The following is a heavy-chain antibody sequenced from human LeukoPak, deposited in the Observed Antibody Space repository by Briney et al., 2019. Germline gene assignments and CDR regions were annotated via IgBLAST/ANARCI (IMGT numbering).Heavy chain of an antibody. CDR2: IKQDGSEK. V-gene: IGHV3-7*01. Sequence: PGGSLRFSCAASGFTFSSYWMSWVRQAPGKGLEWVANIKQDGSEKYYVDSVKGRFTISRENAKNSLYLQMSSLRAEDTAVYYCARGNGYDTYYYYYYYMDVWGKGTTVTVSS. J-gene: IGHJ6*03. CDR3: ARGNGYDTYYYYYYYMDV. D-gene: IGHD5-12*01. CDR1: GFTFSSYW.